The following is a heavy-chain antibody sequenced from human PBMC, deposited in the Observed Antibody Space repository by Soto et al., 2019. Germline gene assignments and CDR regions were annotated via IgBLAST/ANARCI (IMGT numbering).Heavy chain of an antibody. CDR3: ARGGSGYTWFNEF. Sequence: QEQLVQSGAEVKKPGSSVKVSCKASGGLFISYPISWVRQVPGQGLEWMGGIIPVFQTAYYTQRFQGRVTITADTSTNTAYMELSRLRSEDTAIYYCARGGSGYTWFNEFWGQGTLVTVSS. CDR2: IIPVFQTA. J-gene: IGHJ4*02. D-gene: IGHD3-22*01. CDR1: GGLFISYP. V-gene: IGHV1-69*06.